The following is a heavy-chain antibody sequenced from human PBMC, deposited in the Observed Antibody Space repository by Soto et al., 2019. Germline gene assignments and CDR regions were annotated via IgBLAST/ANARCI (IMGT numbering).Heavy chain of an antibody. D-gene: IGHD2-21*02. CDR2: MYNTGST. V-gene: IGHV4-59*01. J-gene: IGHJ6*02. CDR3: ARDLWGYCGTDCYPLDV. Sequence: QVQLQESGPGLVKPSETLSLTCTVSGGTISRYYWSWIRQPPGKGLEWIGYMYNTGSTVYNPSFRSRVTISVDTSKKQFSLKLNSVTAADTAVYYCARDLWGYCGTDCYPLDVWGQGNTVTVSS. CDR1: GGTISRYY.